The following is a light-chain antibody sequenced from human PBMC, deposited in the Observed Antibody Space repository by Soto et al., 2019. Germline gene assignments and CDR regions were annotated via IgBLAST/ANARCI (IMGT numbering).Light chain of an antibody. Sequence: DIVMTQSPDSLAVSLGERATINCKSSQSVLYSSNNKNYLAWYQQKPGQPPQLPIYWASTRESGVPDRISGSGSGTDFTLTLSSLQAADVAVFYCQQYYSTPWTFGQGTKVEIK. CDR1: QSVLYSSNNKNY. CDR2: WAS. CDR3: QQYYSTPWT. J-gene: IGKJ1*01. V-gene: IGKV4-1*01.